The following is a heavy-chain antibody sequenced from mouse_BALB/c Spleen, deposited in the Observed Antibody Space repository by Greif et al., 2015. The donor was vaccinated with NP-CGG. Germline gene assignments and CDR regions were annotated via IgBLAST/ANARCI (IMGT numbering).Heavy chain of an antibody. CDR3: ARAITTAY. Sequence: EVKLVESGAELVKPGASVKLSCTASGFNIKDTYMHWVKQRPEQGLEWIGRIDPANGNTKYDPKLQGKATITADTSSNTAYLQLSSLTSEDTAVYYCARAITTAYWGQGTLVTVSA. CDR2: IDPANGNT. V-gene: IGHV14-3*02. CDR1: GFNIKDTY. J-gene: IGHJ3*01. D-gene: IGHD1-2*01.